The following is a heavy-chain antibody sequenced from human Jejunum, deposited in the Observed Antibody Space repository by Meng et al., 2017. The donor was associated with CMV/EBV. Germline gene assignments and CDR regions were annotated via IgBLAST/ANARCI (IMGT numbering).Heavy chain of an antibody. CDR3: AREQSSSYAFDI. CDR1: AFTFSDYW. CDR2: INNDGGTT. J-gene: IGHJ3*02. V-gene: IGHV3-74*03. D-gene: IGHD6-6*01. Sequence: SAFTFSDYWMHWVRQAPGKGLVWVSRINNDGGTTVYADSVKGRFTISRDNAKNTLSLQMNSLRGEDTAVYYCAREQSSSYAFDIWGQGTVVTV.